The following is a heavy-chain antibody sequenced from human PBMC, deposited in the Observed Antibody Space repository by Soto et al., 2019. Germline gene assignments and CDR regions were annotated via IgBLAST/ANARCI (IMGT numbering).Heavy chain of an antibody. CDR1: GGSVSSGSYY. CDR2: IYYSGST. CDR3: ARTAIVAARRLDP. V-gene: IGHV4-61*01. Sequence: SETLSLTCTVSGGSVSSGSYYWSWIRQPPGKGLEWIGYIYYSGSTNYNPSLKSRVAISVDTSKNPFSLKLSSVTAADTDVYYWARTAIVAARRLDPWGQGTLVTVSS. D-gene: IGHD6-6*01. J-gene: IGHJ5*02.